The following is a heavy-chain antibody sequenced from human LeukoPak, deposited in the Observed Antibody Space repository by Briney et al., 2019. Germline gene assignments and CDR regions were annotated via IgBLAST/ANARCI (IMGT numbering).Heavy chain of an antibody. D-gene: IGHD6-13*01. CDR3: ARPSKSSTWYYFEY. CDR1: GFTFSTYW. J-gene: IGHJ4*02. CDR2: IKESGSEK. V-gene: IGHV3-7*01. Sequence: GGSLRLSCAASGFTFSTYWMSWVRQAPGKGLEWVANIKESGSEKYYVDSVEGRFTISRDNAENSLSLQMNDLRAEDTAVYYSARPSKSSTWYYFEYWGQGTLVTVSS.